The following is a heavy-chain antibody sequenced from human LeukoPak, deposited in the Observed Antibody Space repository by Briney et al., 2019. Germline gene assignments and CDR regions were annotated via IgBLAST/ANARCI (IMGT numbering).Heavy chain of an antibody. CDR1: GFTFSSYS. V-gene: IGHV3-48*01. Sequence: GGSLRLSCAASGFTFSSYSMNWVRQAPGKGLEWVSYISSSSSTIYYADSVKGRFTISRDNAKNSLYLQMNSLRAEDTAVYYCAGGEGYSSSSDYYYYMDVWGKGTTVTVSS. J-gene: IGHJ6*03. CDR2: ISSSSSTI. D-gene: IGHD6-13*01. CDR3: AGGEGYSSSSDYYYYMDV.